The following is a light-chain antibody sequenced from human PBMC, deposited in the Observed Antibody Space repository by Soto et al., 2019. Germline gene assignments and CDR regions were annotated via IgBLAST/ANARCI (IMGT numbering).Light chain of an antibody. V-gene: IGLV1-44*01. Sequence: QPVLTQPPSASGSPGQSVTLSCSGSSSNIRNHRVRWFQHLAGTAPKLLIYSNYQRPSGVPDRFSGSKSGASASLAITGLQSEDEAYYYCAVWDDSLSAVVFGGGTKLTVL. J-gene: IGLJ2*01. CDR3: AVWDDSLSAVV. CDR1: SSNIRNHR. CDR2: SNY.